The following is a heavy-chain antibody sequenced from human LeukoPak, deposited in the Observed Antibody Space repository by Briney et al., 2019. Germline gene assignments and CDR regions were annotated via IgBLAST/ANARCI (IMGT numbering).Heavy chain of an antibody. D-gene: IGHD3-16*01. Sequence: SETLSLTCAVYGGSFSGYYWSWIRQPPGKWLARIGEINHRGGTNYNPSLKSRVTISVDTSKNQFSLKLSSVTAADTAVYYCARGRSSDTSPFDLWVRGTLVTVSS. CDR1: GGSFSGYY. J-gene: IGHJ2*01. CDR3: ARGRSSDTSPFDL. V-gene: IGHV4-34*01. CDR2: INHRGGT.